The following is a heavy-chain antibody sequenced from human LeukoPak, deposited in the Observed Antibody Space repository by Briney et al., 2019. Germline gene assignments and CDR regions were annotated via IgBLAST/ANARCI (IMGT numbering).Heavy chain of an antibody. V-gene: IGHV4-30-4*01. CDR2: IYYGGST. Sequence: SETLSLTCTVSGGSISSGDYYWSWIRQPPGKGLEWIGYIYYGGSTYYNPSLKSRVTISVDTSKNQFSLKLSSVTAADTAVYYCARMLGNYCSSTSCSDYWGQGTLVTVSS. J-gene: IGHJ4*02. CDR1: GGSISSGDYY. CDR3: ARMLGNYCSSTSCSDY. D-gene: IGHD2-2*01.